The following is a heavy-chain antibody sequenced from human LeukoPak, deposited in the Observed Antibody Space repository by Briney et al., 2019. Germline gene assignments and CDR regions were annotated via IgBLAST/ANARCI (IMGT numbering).Heavy chain of an antibody. CDR1: GYTFTRYG. Sequence: ASVKVSCKASGYTFTRYGVTWVRQAPGQGLEWMGWISAHNGDTDYAQKFQGRVTMTTDSSTSTAYMDLRSLRSDDTAVYYCARDFNPNYDYVWGSYRYTEWFDPWGQGTLVTVSS. CDR2: ISAHNGDT. V-gene: IGHV1-18*01. D-gene: IGHD3-16*02. J-gene: IGHJ5*02. CDR3: ARDFNPNYDYVWGSYRYTEWFDP.